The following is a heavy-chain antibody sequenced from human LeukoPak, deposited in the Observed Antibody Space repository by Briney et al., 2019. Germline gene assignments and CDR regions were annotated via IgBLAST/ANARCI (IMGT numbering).Heavy chain of an antibody. Sequence: SETLSLTCTVSGASISAYSGTWVRQPPGKGLEWIGYIYYTGGTKYNPSLKSRVTMSVDTSNNQFSLKLNSVTAADTAIYYCASTDFWSGYYAFDIWGRGTMVTVSS. D-gene: IGHD3-3*01. V-gene: IGHV4-59*01. J-gene: IGHJ3*02. CDR3: ASTDFWSGYYAFDI. CDR1: GASISAYS. CDR2: IYYTGGT.